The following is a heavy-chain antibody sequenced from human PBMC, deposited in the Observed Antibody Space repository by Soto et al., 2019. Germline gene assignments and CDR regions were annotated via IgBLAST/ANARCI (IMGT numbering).Heavy chain of an antibody. Sequence: QVQLLQSGAEVKKPGASVKVSCKASGYTFTSYAMHWVRQAPGQRLEWMGWINAGNGNTKYSQKFQGRVTITRDTYASTAYMELSSLRSEDTAVYYCARDPQAAAGTCDYWGQGTLVTVSS. V-gene: IGHV1-3*01. CDR3: ARDPQAAAGTCDY. CDR1: GYTFTSYA. CDR2: INAGNGNT. J-gene: IGHJ4*02. D-gene: IGHD6-13*01.